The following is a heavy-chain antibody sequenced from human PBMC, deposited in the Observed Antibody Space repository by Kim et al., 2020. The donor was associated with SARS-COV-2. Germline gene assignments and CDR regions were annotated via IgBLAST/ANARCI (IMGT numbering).Heavy chain of an antibody. CDR1: GGTFSSYA. J-gene: IGHJ6*02. CDR2: IIPIFGTA. CDR3: AREIRTYYDILTGWTTPRYYYYGMDV. D-gene: IGHD3-9*01. V-gene: IGHV1-69*13. Sequence: SVKVSCKASGGTFSSYAISWVRQAPGQGLEWMGGIIPIFGTANYAQKFQGRVTITADESTSTAYMELSSLRSEDTAVYYCAREIRTYYDILTGWTTPRYYYYGMDVWGQGTTVTVSS.